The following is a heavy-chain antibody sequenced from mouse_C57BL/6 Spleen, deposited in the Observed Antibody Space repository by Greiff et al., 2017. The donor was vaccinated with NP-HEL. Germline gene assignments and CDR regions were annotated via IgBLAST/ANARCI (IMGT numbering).Heavy chain of an antibody. CDR1: GFTFSSYA. CDR3: TRADGYSFAY. Sequence: EVQLQESGEGLVKPGGSLKLSCAASGFTFSSYAMSWVRQTPEKRLEWVAYISSGGDYIYYADTVKGRFTISRDNARNTLYLQMSSLKSEDTAMYYCTRADGYSFAYWGQGTLVTVSA. V-gene: IGHV5-9-1*02. D-gene: IGHD2-3*01. J-gene: IGHJ3*01. CDR2: ISSGGDYI.